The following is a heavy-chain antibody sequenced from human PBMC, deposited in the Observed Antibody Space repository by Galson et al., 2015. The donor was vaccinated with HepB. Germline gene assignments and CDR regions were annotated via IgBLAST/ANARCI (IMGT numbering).Heavy chain of an antibody. Sequence: SVKVSCKASGYTFTGYYMRWVRQAPGQGLEWMGGIIPIFGTANYAQKFQGRVTITADESTSTAYMKLSSVTAADTAVYYCARDREIAVAGLRGDYYYYGMDVWGQGTTVTVSS. CDR1: GYTFTGYY. CDR2: IIPIFGTA. V-gene: IGHV1-69*13. J-gene: IGHJ6*02. D-gene: IGHD6-19*01. CDR3: ARDREIAVAGLRGDYYYYGMDV.